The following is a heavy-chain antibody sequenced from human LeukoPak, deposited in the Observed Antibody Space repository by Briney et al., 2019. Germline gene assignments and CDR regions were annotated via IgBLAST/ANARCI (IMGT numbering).Heavy chain of an antibody. J-gene: IGHJ4*02. CDR1: GGSISGYY. D-gene: IGHD3-9*01. CDR3: ARGSWLWTF. V-gene: IGHV4-59*01. Sequence: SETLSLTCTVSGGSISGYYWSWIRHPPGEGLEGMGYIYYRKGTNYNPSLKNRVTISVDTSNNHCSLRLSSVTAADTAVYYWARGSWLWTFWGQGTLVTVSS. CDR2: IYYRKGT.